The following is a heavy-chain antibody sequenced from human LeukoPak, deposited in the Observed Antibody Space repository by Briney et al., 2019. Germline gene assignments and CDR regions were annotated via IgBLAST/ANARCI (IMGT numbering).Heavy chain of an antibody. V-gene: IGHV4-38-2*01. CDR1: GYSISSGYY. D-gene: IGHD5-18*01. J-gene: IGHJ2*01. CDR2: IYHSGST. CDR3: AEQHGYSYGYRSWYFDL. Sequence: PSETLSLTCAVSGYSISSGYYWGWIRQPPGKGLEWIGSIYHSGSTYYNPSLKSRVTISVDTSKNQFSLKLSSVTAADTAVYYCAEQHGYSYGYRSWYFDLWGRGTLVTVSS.